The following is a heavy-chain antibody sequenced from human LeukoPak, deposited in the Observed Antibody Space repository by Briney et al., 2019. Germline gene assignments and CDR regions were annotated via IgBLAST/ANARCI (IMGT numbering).Heavy chain of an antibody. J-gene: IGHJ6*02. CDR1: GGSFSGYY. Sequence: SETLSLTCAVYGGSFSGYYWSWIRQPPGKGLEWIGEINHSGSTNYNPSLKSRVTISVDTSKNQFSLKLSSVTAADTAVYYCARGSIYDFWSGYPLGYYYGMDVWGQGTTVTVSS. V-gene: IGHV4-34*01. D-gene: IGHD3-3*01. CDR2: INHSGST. CDR3: ARGSIYDFWSGYPLGYYYGMDV.